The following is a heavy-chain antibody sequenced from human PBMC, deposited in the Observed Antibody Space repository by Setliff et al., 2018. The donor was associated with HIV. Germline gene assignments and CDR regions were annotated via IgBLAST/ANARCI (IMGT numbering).Heavy chain of an antibody. V-gene: IGHV4-4*09. D-gene: IGHD2-8*02. CDR2: IHTSGST. CDR3: AKFYCPHGVCYGFDI. Sequence: SETLSLTCTVSDDPINSFYWSWIRQPPGKGLEFIGHIHTSGSTIYNPSLKSRLTITIDTSRNQFSLKLTSVTAADTAVYYCAKFYCPHGVCYGFDIWGQGTMVTVSS. CDR1: DDPINSFY. J-gene: IGHJ3*02.